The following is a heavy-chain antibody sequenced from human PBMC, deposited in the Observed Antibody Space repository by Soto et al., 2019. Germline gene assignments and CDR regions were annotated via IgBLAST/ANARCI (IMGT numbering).Heavy chain of an antibody. J-gene: IGHJ6*02. V-gene: IGHV1-24*01. CDR2: FDPEDGET. Sequence: ASVKVRCKVCGYTLEELSMHWARQDPGKGLEWMGGFDPEDGETIYAQKFQGRVTMTEDTSTDTAYMELSSLRSEDTAVYYCATVSRPAYYYYSGMDVWGQGTTVTVSS. CDR1: GYTLEELS. CDR3: ATVSRPAYYYYSGMDV.